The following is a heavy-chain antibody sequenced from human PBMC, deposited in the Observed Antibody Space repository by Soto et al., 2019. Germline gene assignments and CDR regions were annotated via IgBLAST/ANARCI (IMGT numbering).Heavy chain of an antibody. CDR1: FSCSSEA. CDR3: AKSWPVSWIQLWEGRHPDYSYGMDI. Sequence: FSCSSEALGWGRQAPRKGLEWVSAISGSGGSTYYADSVKGRSTISRDNSKNTLYLQMNSLRAEDTAVYYCAKSWPVSWIQLWEGRHPDYSYGMDIWGQGTTVTVSS. J-gene: IGHJ6*02. D-gene: IGHD5-18*01. CDR2: ISGSGGST. V-gene: IGHV3-23*01.